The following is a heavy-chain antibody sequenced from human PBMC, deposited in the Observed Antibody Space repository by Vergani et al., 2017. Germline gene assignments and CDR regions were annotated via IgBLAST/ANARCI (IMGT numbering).Heavy chain of an antibody. CDR2: IRYDGSNK. V-gene: IGHV3-30*02. D-gene: IGHD1-14*01. CDR3: AKDQGSPTTYYYYGMDV. Sequence: VQLLESGGGLVQPGGSLRLSCAASGFTFSSYGMHWVRQAPGKGLEWVAFIRYDGSNKYYADSVKGRFTISRDNSKNTLYLQMNSLRAEDTAVYYCAKDQGSPTTYYYYGMDVWGQGTTVTVSS. CDR1: GFTFSSYG. J-gene: IGHJ6*02.